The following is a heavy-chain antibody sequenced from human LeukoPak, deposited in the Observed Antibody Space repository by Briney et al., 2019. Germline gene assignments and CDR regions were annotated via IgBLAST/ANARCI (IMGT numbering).Heavy chain of an antibody. V-gene: IGHV3-21*01. CDR2: IRTSGTEI. Sequence: GGSLRLSCVASGFTFSSHSMNWVRQAPGKGLEWVSFIRTSGTEIYYADSVKGRFIISRDNAKNSLSLQMNSLRVEDTAVYYCVRAVRTPLRFGASNYFDNWGPGTLVTVSS. CDR1: GFTFSSHS. J-gene: IGHJ4*02. D-gene: IGHD3-10*01. CDR3: VRAVRTPLRFGASNYFDN.